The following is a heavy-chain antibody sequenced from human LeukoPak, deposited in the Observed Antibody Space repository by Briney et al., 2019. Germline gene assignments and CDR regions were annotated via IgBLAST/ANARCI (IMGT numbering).Heavy chain of an antibody. CDR1: GGSISSGGYY. J-gene: IGHJ5*02. D-gene: IGHD2-21*02. Sequence: SETLSLTCTVSGGSISSGGYYWSWIRQHPGKGLEWIGYIYYSGSTYYNPSLKSRVTISVDTSKNQFSLKLSSVTAADTAVYYCARVGGDPYISLHATPRNWFDPWGQGTLVTVSS. CDR2: IYYSGST. V-gene: IGHV4-31*03. CDR3: ARVGGDPYISLHATPRNWFDP.